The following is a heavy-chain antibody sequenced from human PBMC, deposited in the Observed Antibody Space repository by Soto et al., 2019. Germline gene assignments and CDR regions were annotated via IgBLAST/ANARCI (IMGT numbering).Heavy chain of an antibody. V-gene: IGHV5-51*01. CDR2: IYPSDSDT. Sequence: VESLKISCNGSGYSFTDYWIAWVRQMPWKGLGYMGIIYPSDSDTRYSPSFQGQVTISADKSISTAYLQWSSLKASDTAIYYCARHGFYGDYSSNYFDPWGQGTLVTVSS. J-gene: IGHJ5*02. CDR3: ARHGFYGDYSSNYFDP. D-gene: IGHD4-17*01. CDR1: GYSFTDYW.